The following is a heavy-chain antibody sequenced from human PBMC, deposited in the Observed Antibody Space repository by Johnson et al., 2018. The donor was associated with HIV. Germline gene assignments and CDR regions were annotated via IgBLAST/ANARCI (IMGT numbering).Heavy chain of an antibody. CDR3: AKEREYLYYDFWSGYYSSEAFDI. V-gene: IGHV3-NL1*01. CDR2: INSDGSST. J-gene: IGHJ3*02. Sequence: QVQLVESGGGVVQPGRSLRLSCEASGFTFRSYAMHWVRQAPGKGLVWVSRINSDGSSTSYADSVKGRFTISRDNSKNTLYLQINSLRAEDTAVYYCAKEREYLYYDFWSGYYSSEAFDIWGQGTMVTVSS. D-gene: IGHD3-3*01. CDR1: GFTFRSYA.